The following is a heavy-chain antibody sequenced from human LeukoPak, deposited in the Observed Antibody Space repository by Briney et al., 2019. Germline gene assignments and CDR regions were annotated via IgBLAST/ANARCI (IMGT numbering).Heavy chain of an antibody. CDR2: ISGSGGST. J-gene: IGHJ4*02. D-gene: IGHD2-15*01. V-gene: IGHV3-23*01. CDR1: GFTFSSYA. Sequence: GGSLRLSCAASGFTFSSYAMSWVRQAPGKGLEWVSAISGSGGSTYYADSVKGRFTISRDNSKNTLYLQMNSLRAEDTAVYYCAKFSDPSEVAATGGLFDYWGQGTLVTVSS. CDR3: AKFSDPSEVAATGGLFDY.